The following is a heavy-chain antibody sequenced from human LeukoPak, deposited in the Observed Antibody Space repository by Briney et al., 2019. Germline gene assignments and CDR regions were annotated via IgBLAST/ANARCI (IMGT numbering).Heavy chain of an antibody. CDR1: GFTFSSYG. CDR3: AREGGSLLWFGKYNWFDP. J-gene: IGHJ5*02. D-gene: IGHD3-10*01. Sequence: PGRSLRLSCAASGFTFSSYGMHWVRQAPGKGLEWVAVIWYDGSNKYYADSVKGRFTMSRDNPKNTLYLQMNSLRAEDTAVYYCAREGGSLLWFGKYNWFDPWGQGTLVTVSS. V-gene: IGHV3-33*01. CDR2: IWYDGSNK.